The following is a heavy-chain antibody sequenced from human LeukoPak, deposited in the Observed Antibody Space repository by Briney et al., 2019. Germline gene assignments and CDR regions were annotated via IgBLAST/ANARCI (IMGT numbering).Heavy chain of an antibody. CDR2: FSASGGYT. Sequence: GGSLRLSCAASGFTFSTYAMNWVRLTPGKGLEWVSTFSASGGYTYYADSVKGRFTISRDNSKNMLYLQMNSLRVEDTAVYYCARDGDTSGYSDRGQGTLVIVSS. J-gene: IGHJ4*02. D-gene: IGHD3-22*01. V-gene: IGHV3-23*01. CDR3: ARDGDTSGYSD. CDR1: GFTFSTYA.